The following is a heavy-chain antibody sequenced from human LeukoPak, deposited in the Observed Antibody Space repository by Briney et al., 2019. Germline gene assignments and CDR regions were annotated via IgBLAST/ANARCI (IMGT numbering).Heavy chain of an antibody. CDR3: ARMTYYYDSSGYYYVFYFDY. V-gene: IGHV4-4*07. J-gene: IGHJ4*02. D-gene: IGHD3-22*01. CDR2: IYTSGST. Sequence: SETLSLTCIVSGGSISSYYWSWIRQPAGKGLEWIGRIYTSGSTNYNPSLKSRVTMSVDTSKNQFSLKLSSVTAADTAVYYCARMTYYYDSSGYYYVFYFDYWGQGTLVTVSS. CDR1: GGSISSYY.